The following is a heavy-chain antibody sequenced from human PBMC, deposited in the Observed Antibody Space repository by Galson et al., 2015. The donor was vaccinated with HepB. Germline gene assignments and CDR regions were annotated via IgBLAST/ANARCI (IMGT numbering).Heavy chain of an antibody. J-gene: IGHJ1*01. Sequence: SLRLSCAASGFTFSSYSMNWVRQAPGKGLEWVSSISSSSSYIYYADSVKGRFTISRDNAKNSLYLQMNSLRAEDTAVYYCARGDYGDYTPAEYFQHWGQGTLVTVSS. CDR1: GFTFSSYS. V-gene: IGHV3-21*01. CDR3: ARGDYGDYTPAEYFQH. CDR2: ISSSSSYI. D-gene: IGHD4-17*01.